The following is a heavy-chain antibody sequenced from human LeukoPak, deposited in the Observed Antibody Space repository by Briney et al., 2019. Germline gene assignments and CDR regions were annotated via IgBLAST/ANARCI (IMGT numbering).Heavy chain of an antibody. CDR1: GCTFTGYY. Sequence: ASVKVSCKASGCTFTGYYMHWVRQAPGQGLEWMGCINPNSGGTNYAQKFQGRVTMTRDTSISTAYMELSRLRSDDTAVYYCARDRVVVPAAFDYWGQGTLVTVSS. D-gene: IGHD2-2*01. CDR3: ARDRVVVPAAFDY. V-gene: IGHV1-2*02. CDR2: INPNSGGT. J-gene: IGHJ4*02.